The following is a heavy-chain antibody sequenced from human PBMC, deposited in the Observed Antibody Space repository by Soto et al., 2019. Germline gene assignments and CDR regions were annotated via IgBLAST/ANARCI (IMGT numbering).Heavy chain of an antibody. Sequence: QVQLVQSGAEVKKPGASVKVSCKASGYTFTSYGISWVRQAPGQGLEWMGWISAYNGNTNYAQKRQGRVTMTTDTSTSTAYMELRSLRSDDTAVYYCAREAAAAGEYYYYGMDVWGQGTTVTVSS. J-gene: IGHJ6*02. D-gene: IGHD6-13*01. CDR3: AREAAAAGEYYYYGMDV. V-gene: IGHV1-18*01. CDR1: GYTFTSYG. CDR2: ISAYNGNT.